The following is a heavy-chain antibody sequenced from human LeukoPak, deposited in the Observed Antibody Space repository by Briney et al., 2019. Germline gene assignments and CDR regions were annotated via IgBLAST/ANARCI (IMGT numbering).Heavy chain of an antibody. J-gene: IGHJ6*03. V-gene: IGHV4-39*07. CDR2: IYYSGST. Sequence: SETLSLTCTVPGGSISSSSYYWGWIRQPPGKGLEWIGSIYYSGSTYYNPSLKSRVTISVDTSKNQFSLKLSSVTAADTAVYYCARAPLYSYGYRYYYYMDVWGKGTTVTVSS. D-gene: IGHD5-18*01. CDR3: ARAPLYSYGYRYYYYMDV. CDR1: GGSISSSSYY.